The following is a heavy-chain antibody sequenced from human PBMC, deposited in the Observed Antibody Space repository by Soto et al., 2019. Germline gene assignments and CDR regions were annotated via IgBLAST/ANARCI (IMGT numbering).Heavy chain of an antibody. Sequence: EVQLVESGGGLVQPGGSLRLSCAASGISVSRNYMSWVRQAPGKGLEWVSLIYSGGSTDYADSVKGRFSISRDNSKNTVYLQMNSLRVDATAVYYCAGGNNVEERDWGQGTLVTVSS. CDR3: AGGNNVEERD. V-gene: IGHV3-66*01. J-gene: IGHJ4*02. D-gene: IGHD3-16*01. CDR2: IYSGGST. CDR1: GISVSRNY.